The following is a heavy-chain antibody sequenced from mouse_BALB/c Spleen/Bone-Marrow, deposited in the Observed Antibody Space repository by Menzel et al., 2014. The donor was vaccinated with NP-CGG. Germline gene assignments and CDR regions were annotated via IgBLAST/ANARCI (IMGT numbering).Heavy chain of an antibody. J-gene: IGHJ4*01. Sequence: VQLVESGSELVKPGASVKISCKASGYAFSSSWMNWVKQRPGQGLEWIGRIFPGDGDTYYNGKFKGKATLTADKSSSTAYMQLSSLTSVDSAVYFCARSDGYRAMDYWGQGTSVTVSS. CDR1: GYAFSSSW. V-gene: IGHV1-82*01. D-gene: IGHD2-3*01. CDR2: IFPGDGDT. CDR3: ARSDGYRAMDY.